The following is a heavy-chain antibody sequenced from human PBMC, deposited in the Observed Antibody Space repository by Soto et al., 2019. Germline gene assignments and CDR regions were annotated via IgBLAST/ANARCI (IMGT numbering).Heavy chain of an antibody. CDR3: AKTMAMVRGVKGWFDP. V-gene: IGHV4-4*02. CDR1: GESVSTNYW. J-gene: IGHJ5*02. D-gene: IGHD3-10*01. Sequence: SETLSLTCAVSGESVSTNYWWGWVRQSPVTGLEWIGDMSHSGSTNYNPSLKSRVTISVDTSKNQFSLKLSSVTAADTAVYYCAKTMAMVRGVKGWFDPWGQGTLVTVSS. CDR2: MSHSGST.